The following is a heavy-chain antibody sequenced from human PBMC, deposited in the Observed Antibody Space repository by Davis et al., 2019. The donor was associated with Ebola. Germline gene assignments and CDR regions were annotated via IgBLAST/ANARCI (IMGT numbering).Heavy chain of an antibody. D-gene: IGHD6-19*01. V-gene: IGHV3-11*01. CDR3: AREEVGAVAGSPVDV. CDR1: GFTFSDYY. J-gene: IGHJ6*02. CDR2: ISSSGSPI. Sequence: PGGSLRLSCAASGFTFSDYYMTWIRQAPGKGLECISYISSSGSPIYYADSVKGRFTISRDNAKKSLYLQMTRLRAEDTAVYYCAREEVGAVAGSPVDVWGQGTTVTVSS.